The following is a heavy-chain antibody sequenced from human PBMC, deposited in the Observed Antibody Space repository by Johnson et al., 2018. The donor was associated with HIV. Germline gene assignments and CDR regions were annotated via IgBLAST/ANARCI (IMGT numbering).Heavy chain of an antibody. CDR1: GFTFDDYA. D-gene: IGHD5-18*01. CDR2: INWNGGST. CDR3: AKERAYIRTFDI. J-gene: IGHJ3*02. Sequence: VQLVESGGGVVQPGRSLRLSCVASGFTFDDYAMSWVRQAPGKGLEWVSGINWNGGSTGYADSVKGRFTISRDNAKNSLYLQMNSLRAEDTAVYYCAKERAYIRTFDIWGQGTMVTVSS. V-gene: IGHV3-20*04.